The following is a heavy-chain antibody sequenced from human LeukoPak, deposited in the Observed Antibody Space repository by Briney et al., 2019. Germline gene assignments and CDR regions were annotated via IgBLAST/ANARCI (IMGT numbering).Heavy chain of an antibody. CDR2: INHSGST. D-gene: IGHD5-18*01. V-gene: IGHV4-34*01. CDR3: ARGGYSYGYSNPYYYYYMDV. CDR1: GGSFSGYY. Sequence: SETLSLTCAVYGGSFSGYYWSWVRQPPGKGLEWVGEINHSGSTNYNPSLKSRVTISVDMSKNQFSLKLSSVTAADTAVYYCARGGYSYGYSNPYYYYYMDVWGKGTTVTVSS. J-gene: IGHJ6*03.